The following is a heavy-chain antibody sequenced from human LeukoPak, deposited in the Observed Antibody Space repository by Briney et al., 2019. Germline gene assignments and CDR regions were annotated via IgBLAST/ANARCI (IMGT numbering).Heavy chain of an antibody. Sequence: SETLSLTCAVSGGSISSYYWSWIRQPPGKGLEWIGYIYYSGSTNYNPSLKSRVTISVDTSKNQFSLKLSSVTAADTAVYYCARESLDDAFDIWGQGTMVTVSS. V-gene: IGHV4-59*12. J-gene: IGHJ3*02. CDR1: GGSISSYY. CDR3: ARESLDDAFDI. CDR2: IYYSGST.